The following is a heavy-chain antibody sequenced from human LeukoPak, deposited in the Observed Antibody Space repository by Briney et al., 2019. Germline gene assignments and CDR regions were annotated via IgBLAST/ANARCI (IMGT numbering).Heavy chain of an antibody. Sequence: GASVKVSCKASGYIFSNYGISWVGQAPGHGVEWMGWISGYSGNTNYAQKFQDRATMTTDTSTSTAYMELRSLRFDGTAVYYCARDFAWGSGGAPIDDNWLDPWGQGILVTVSS. CDR2: ISGYSGNT. J-gene: IGHJ5*02. CDR3: ARDFAWGSGGAPIDDNWLDP. CDR1: GYIFSNYG. V-gene: IGHV1-18*01. D-gene: IGHD7-27*01.